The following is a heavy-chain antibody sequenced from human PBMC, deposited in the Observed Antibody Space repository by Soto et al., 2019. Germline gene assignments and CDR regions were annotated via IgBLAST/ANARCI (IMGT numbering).Heavy chain of an antibody. J-gene: IGHJ6*02. CDR2: TYYRSKWYN. D-gene: IGHD2-2*01. CDR3: ARGSLPIVVVPAAMRDYYYYGMDV. CDR1: GDSVSSNSAA. V-gene: IGHV6-1*01. Sequence: SQTLSLTCAISGDSVSSNSAAWNWIRQSPSRGLEWLGRTYYRSKWYNDYAVSVKSRITINPDTSKNQFSLQLNSVTPEDTAVYYCARGSLPIVVVPAAMRDYYYYGMDVWGQGTTVTSP.